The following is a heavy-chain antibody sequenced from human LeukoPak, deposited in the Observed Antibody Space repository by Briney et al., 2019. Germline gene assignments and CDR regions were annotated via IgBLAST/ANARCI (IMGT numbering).Heavy chain of an antibody. CDR2: IYTSGST. D-gene: IGHD2-15*01. CDR1: SGSISSYY. Sequence: SETLSLTCTVSSGSISSYYWSWIRQPAGKGLEWIWRIYTSGSTNYNPSLKSRVTMSVDTSKNQFSLKLSSVTAADTAVYYCARDIVVHGMDVWGQGTTVTVSS. CDR3: ARDIVVHGMDV. J-gene: IGHJ6*02. V-gene: IGHV4-4*07.